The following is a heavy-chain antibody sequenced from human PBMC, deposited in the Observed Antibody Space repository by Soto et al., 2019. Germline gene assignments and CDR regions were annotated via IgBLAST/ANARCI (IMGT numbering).Heavy chain of an antibody. Sequence: QVQLVESGGGVVQPGRSLRLSCAASGFTFSSYGMHWVRQAPGKGLEWVAVISYDGSNKYYADSVKGRFTISRDNSKNTLYLQMNSLRAEDTAAYYCAKDPRLRSTTGIDYWGQGTLVTVSS. CDR3: AKDPRLRSTTGIDY. CDR2: ISYDGSNK. V-gene: IGHV3-30*18. D-gene: IGHD4-17*01. CDR1: GFTFSSYG. J-gene: IGHJ4*02.